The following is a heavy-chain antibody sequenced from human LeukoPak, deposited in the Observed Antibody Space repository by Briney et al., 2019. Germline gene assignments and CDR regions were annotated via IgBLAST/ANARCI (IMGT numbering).Heavy chain of an antibody. CDR3: ARLYSSSDY. CDR2: HGESGSTT. V-gene: IGHV3-23*01. D-gene: IGHD6-6*01. Sequence: GGSLRLSCAASGFTFSSYAMTWVRQAPGKGLEWVSSHGESGSTTYYADSVKGRFTISRDISKNTLYLQMNSLRAEDTAVYYCARLYSSSDYWGQGTLVTVAS. CDR1: GFTFSSYA. J-gene: IGHJ4*02.